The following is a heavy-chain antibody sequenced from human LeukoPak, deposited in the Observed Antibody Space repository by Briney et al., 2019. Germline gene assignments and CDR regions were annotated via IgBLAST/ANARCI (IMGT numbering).Heavy chain of an antibody. CDR3: AREVGYGGGGYYFDY. D-gene: IGHD5-12*01. CDR1: GGTFSSYA. V-gene: IGHV1-69*05. Sequence: ASVKVSCKASGGTFSSYAISWVRQAPGQGLEWMGRIIPIFGTANYAQKFQGRVTITTDESTSTAYMELGSLRSEDTAVYYCAREVGYGGGGYYFDYWGQGTLVTVSS. CDR2: IIPIFGTA. J-gene: IGHJ4*02.